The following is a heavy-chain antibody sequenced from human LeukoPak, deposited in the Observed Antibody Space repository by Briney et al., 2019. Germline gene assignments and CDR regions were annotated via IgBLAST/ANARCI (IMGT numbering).Heavy chain of an antibody. J-gene: IGHJ3*02. CDR3: ARESGDRGAFDI. Sequence: ASVKVSCKXSGYTFTSDGISWVRQAPRQGLEWMGWISAYNGNTNYSQKLQGRVAMTTDTSTSTAYMQLRSVKSDDTGVYYCARESGDRGAFDIWGQGTMVTVSS. CDR1: GYTFTSDG. V-gene: IGHV1-18*01. D-gene: IGHD3-3*01. CDR2: ISAYNGNT.